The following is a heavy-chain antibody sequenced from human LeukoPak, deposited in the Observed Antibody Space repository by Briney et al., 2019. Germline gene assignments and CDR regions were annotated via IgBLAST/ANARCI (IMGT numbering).Heavy chain of an antibody. Sequence: GGSLRLSCAASGFTFSSYSMHWVRQAPGKGLEYVSAISSNGGTTYYANSVKGRFTISRDNSKNTLYLQMGSLRAEDMAVYYCARGGPLGGPIPFGYYGMDVWGQGTTVTVSS. V-gene: IGHV3-64*01. D-gene: IGHD3-16*01. CDR3: ARGGPLGGPIPFGYYGMDV. J-gene: IGHJ6*02. CDR1: GFTFSSYS. CDR2: ISSNGGTT.